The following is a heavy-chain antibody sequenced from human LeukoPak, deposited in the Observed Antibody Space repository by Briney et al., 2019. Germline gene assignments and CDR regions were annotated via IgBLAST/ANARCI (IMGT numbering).Heavy chain of an antibody. CDR3: VRKFATGD. D-gene: IGHD1-14*01. CDR1: GFTFSSHL. Sequence: GGSLRLSCAASGFTFSSHLMHWVRQAQGTGLVWVSSVKSDGTATNYADSVKGRFTISRDNAKNTLYLQMNSLRVDDTAVYYCVRKFATGDWGQGTLVTVSS. V-gene: IGHV3-74*01. J-gene: IGHJ4*02. CDR2: VKSDGTAT.